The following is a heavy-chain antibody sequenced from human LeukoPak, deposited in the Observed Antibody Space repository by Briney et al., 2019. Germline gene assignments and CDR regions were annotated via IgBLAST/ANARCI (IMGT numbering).Heavy chain of an antibody. J-gene: IGHJ6*02. CDR1: GYTFTSYD. CDR2: IIPILGIA. D-gene: IGHD3-10*01. V-gene: IGHV1-18*01. CDR3: ARALWFGELSYYYYYGMDV. Sequence: GASVKVSCKASGYTFTSYDINWVRQAPGQGLEWMGRIIPILGIANYAQKLQGRVTMTTDTSTSTAYMELRSLRSDDTAVYYCARALWFGELSYYYYYGMDVWGQGTTVTVSS.